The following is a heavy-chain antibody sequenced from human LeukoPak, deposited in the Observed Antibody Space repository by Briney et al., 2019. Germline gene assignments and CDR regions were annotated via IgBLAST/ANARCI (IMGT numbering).Heavy chain of an antibody. CDR2: INHSGST. V-gene: IGHV4-34*01. D-gene: IGHD1-1*01. CDR3: ASLLERPT. Sequence: PSETLSLTCAVYGGSFSGYYWSWIRQPPGKGLEWIGEINHSGSTNYNPSLKSRVTISVDTSKNQFSLKLSSVTAADTAVYYCASLLERPTWGQGTLVTVSS. CDR1: GGSFSGYY. J-gene: IGHJ5*02.